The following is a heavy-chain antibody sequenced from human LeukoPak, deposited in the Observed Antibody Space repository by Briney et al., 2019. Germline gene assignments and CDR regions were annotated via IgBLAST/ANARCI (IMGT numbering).Heavy chain of an antibody. CDR1: GFTFRNFA. CDR3: AKNRGNYYYFDY. CDR2: ISGSGDST. D-gene: IGHD4-11*01. Sequence: PGGSLRLSCAGSGFTFRNFAMSWVRQAPGKGLEWVSAISGSGDSTYYADSVKGRFTISRDNSKNTLYLQMNSLRAEDPAVYYCAKNRGNYYYFDYWGQGTLVTVSS. J-gene: IGHJ4*02. V-gene: IGHV3-23*01.